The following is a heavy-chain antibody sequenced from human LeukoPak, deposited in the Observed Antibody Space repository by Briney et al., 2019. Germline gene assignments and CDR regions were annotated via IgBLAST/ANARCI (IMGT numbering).Heavy chain of an antibody. CDR2: IRGDSDNK. CDR1: GLNVAAYA. Sequence: PGGSLRLSCAASGLNVAAYAMYWVRQPPGKSLEWVSLIRGDSDNKYSAASVKGRFAISRDNSKNSLYLQMNSLTTEDTALYYCAIAYESGSFYRPFAYWGQGALVTVSS. J-gene: IGHJ4*02. V-gene: IGHV3-43*02. CDR3: AIAYESGSFYRPFAY. D-gene: IGHD3-10*01.